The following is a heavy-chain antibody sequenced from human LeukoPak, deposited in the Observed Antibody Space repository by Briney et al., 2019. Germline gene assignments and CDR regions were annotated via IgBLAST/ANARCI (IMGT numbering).Heavy chain of an antibody. Sequence: GESLKISCKGSGYSFTSYWIGWVRQMPGKGLEWMGIIYPGDSDTRYSPSFQGQVTISADKSISTAYLQWSSLKASDTAVYYCARQGDILTGYYANNWFDPWGQGTLVTVSS. J-gene: IGHJ5*02. D-gene: IGHD3-9*01. V-gene: IGHV5-51*01. CDR3: ARQGDILTGYYANNWFDP. CDR2: IYPGDSDT. CDR1: GYSFTSYW.